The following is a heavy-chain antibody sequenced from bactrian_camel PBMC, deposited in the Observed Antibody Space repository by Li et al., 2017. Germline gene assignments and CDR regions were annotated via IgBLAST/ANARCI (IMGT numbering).Heavy chain of an antibody. V-gene: IGHV3S40*01. Sequence: DVQLVESGGSLVQPGESLKLSCAASGFSFSTSGMSWVRQVPGKELEWVSAIGSDGATTSYTESVKGRFFVSRDNAKNTLYLQLNSLKTEDTAMYYCTKDRGRAVPAGSFDYWAQGTQVTVS. D-gene: IGHD6*01. CDR2: IGSDGATT. CDR1: GFSFSTSG. CDR3: TKDRGRAVPAGSFDY. J-gene: IGHJ6*01.